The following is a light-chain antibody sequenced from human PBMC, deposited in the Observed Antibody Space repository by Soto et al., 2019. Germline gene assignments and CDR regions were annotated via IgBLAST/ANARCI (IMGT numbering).Light chain of an antibody. CDR1: SSNIGSHV. CDR2: NNN. V-gene: IGLV1-44*01. J-gene: IGLJ3*02. CDR3: AVWDDSLDGWV. Sequence: QSVLTQPPSASGTPGQRVTISCSGSSSNIGSHVVYWYQQLAGTAPKLLMYNNNQRPSGVPDRFSGSKSGTSASLAISGLQSWDEGDYYCAVWDDSLDGWVFGGGTKLTVL.